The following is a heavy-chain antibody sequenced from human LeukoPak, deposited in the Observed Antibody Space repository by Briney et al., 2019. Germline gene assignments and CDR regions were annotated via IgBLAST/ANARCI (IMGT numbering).Heavy chain of an antibody. J-gene: IGHJ6*02. CDR3: AREGYWSGSQYYYYGMDV. CDR2: ISSSSSTI. D-gene: IGHD3-3*01. Sequence: PRGSHRLSCAASGFTFSTYSMNWVRQAPGKGLEWVSYISSSSSTIFYADSVKGRFTISRDNAKNSLYLQMNSLRDEDTAVYYCAREGYWSGSQYYYYGMDVWGQGSPVTVSS. V-gene: IGHV3-48*02. CDR1: GFTFSTYS.